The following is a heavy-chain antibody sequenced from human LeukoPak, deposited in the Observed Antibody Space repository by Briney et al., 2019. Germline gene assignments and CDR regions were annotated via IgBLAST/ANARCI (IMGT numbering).Heavy chain of an antibody. CDR2: IRYDGSNK. V-gene: IGHV3-33*01. CDR1: GFTFSSYG. J-gene: IGHJ6*03. CDR3: ARYFHYYYYMDV. Sequence: GGSLRLSCAASGFTFSSYGMHWVRQAPGKGLEWVAVIRYDGSNKYYADSVKGRFTISRDNSKNTLYLQMNSLRAEDTAVYYCARYFHYYYYMDVWGKGTTVTVSS. D-gene: IGHD2/OR15-2a*01.